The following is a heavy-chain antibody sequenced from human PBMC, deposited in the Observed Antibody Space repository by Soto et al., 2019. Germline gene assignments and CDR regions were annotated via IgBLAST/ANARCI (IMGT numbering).Heavy chain of an antibody. CDR3: ARGGGSDSFDY. Sequence: SETLSLTCTVSGAYLTFGGYSLSWIRQTPGKGLEWIGYINHLETTFYNPSFESRLTLSIDRAKNQFSLKLHSMSAADRAVYFCARGGGSDSFDYWGQGILVTVSS. V-gene: IGHV4-30-2*01. CDR1: GAYLTFGGYS. J-gene: IGHJ4*02. D-gene: IGHD1-26*01. CDR2: INHLETT.